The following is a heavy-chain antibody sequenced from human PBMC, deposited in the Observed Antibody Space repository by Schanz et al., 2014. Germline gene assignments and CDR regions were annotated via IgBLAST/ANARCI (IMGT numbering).Heavy chain of an antibody. Sequence: EVQLVESGGGLVQPGGSLRFSCAASGFTFSSYAMSWVRQAPGKGLEWISSMYINSGSTQYADSVKGRFIISRDSSKNTLFLQMNRLSAADTAVYYCAKVWGSDYFYPFDYWGQGTLVTVSS. D-gene: IGHD3-22*01. J-gene: IGHJ4*02. V-gene: IGHV3-23*04. CDR1: GFTFSSYA. CDR2: MYINSGST. CDR3: AKVWGSDYFYPFDY.